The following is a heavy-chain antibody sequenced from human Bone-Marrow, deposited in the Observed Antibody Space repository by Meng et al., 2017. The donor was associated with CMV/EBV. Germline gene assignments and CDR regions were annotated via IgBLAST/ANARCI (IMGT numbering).Heavy chain of an antibody. D-gene: IGHD3-10*01. V-gene: IGHV3-21*01. CDR3: ARIILTTMVRGVPSFPYYYYGMDF. J-gene: IGHJ6*01. CDR2: ISRSSSYI. Sequence: GESLKISCAASGFTFRKYTMNWVRQAPGKGLEWVSSISRSSSYIYYADSVKGRFTISRDNAKNSLYLQMNSLRAEDTAVYYCARIILTTMVRGVPSFPYYYYGMDFWGQGTTVTVSS. CDR1: GFTFRKYT.